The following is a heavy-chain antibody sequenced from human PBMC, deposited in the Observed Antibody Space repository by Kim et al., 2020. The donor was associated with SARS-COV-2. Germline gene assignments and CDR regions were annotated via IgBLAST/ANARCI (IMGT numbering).Heavy chain of an antibody. CDR1: GGSISSGGYY. V-gene: IGHV4-31*03. J-gene: IGHJ4*02. D-gene: IGHD3-10*01. Sequence: SETLSLTCTVSGGSISSGGYYWSWIRQHPGKGLEWIGYIYYSGSTYYNPSLKSRVTISVDTSKNQFSLKLSSVTAADTAVYYCARDRSGSGNFDYWGQGTLVTVSS. CDR3: ARDRSGSGNFDY. CDR2: IYYSGST.